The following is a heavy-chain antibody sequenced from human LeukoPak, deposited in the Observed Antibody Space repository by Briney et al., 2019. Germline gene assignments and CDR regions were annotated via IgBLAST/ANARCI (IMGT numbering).Heavy chain of an antibody. V-gene: IGHV3-33*01. J-gene: IGHJ4*02. CDR1: GFNFFTYG. Sequence: GGSLRLSCAASGFNFFTYGMHWVRQAPGKGLEWVAVIWYDGSNKYYADSVKGRFTISRDNSKSTLSLQMSSLRAEDTAVYYCARRDGDNDRGFDYWGQGTLVTVSS. CDR3: ARRDGDNDRGFDY. D-gene: IGHD4-23*01. CDR2: IWYDGSNK.